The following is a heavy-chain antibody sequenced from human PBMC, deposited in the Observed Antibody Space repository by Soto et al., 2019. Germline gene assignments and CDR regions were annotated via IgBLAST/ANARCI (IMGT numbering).Heavy chain of an antibody. D-gene: IGHD2-21*02. V-gene: IGHV1-58*01. CDR1: GFTFFTSA. CDR2: IVVASGNT. Sequence: ASVKVSCKASGFTFFTSAVQWVRQARGQRLEWMGWIVVASGNTNYAQQFQERVTITRDMSTNTAYMELSSLRSEDTAVYYCAADPYCGGDCYFDYWGQGSMGTVSS. CDR3: AADPYCGGDCYFDY. J-gene: IGHJ4*02.